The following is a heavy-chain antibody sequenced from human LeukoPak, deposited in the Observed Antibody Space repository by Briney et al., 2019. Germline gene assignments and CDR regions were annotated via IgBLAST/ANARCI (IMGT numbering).Heavy chain of an antibody. CDR1: GYTFTSYA. CDR3: ARVSRALIAAAGDLDY. D-gene: IGHD6-13*01. CDR2: INAGNGNT. J-gene: IGHJ4*02. V-gene: IGHV1-3*01. Sequence: ASVKVSCKASGYTFTSYAMNWVRQAPGQRLEWMGWINAGNGNTKYSQKFQGRVTITRDTSASTAYMELSSLRSEDTAVYYCARVSRALIAAAGDLDYWGQGTLVTVSS.